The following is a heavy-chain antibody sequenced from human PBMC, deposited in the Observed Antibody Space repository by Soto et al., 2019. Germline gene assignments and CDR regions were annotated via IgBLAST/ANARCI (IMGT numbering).Heavy chain of an antibody. CDR1: GGSISSGGYS. J-gene: IGHJ5*02. CDR3: ASGRCGSYLQMHP. CDR2: IYHRGST. D-gene: IGHD1-26*01. Sequence: QLQLKESGSGLVKPSQTLSLTCAVSGGSISSGGYSWSWIRQPPGKGLEWIGYIYHRGSTYYNPSIRSLVTTSVDRSTNQFYRKLSSVTAADTAVYYCASGRCGSYLQMHPCGQATLVTVSS. V-gene: IGHV4-30-2*01.